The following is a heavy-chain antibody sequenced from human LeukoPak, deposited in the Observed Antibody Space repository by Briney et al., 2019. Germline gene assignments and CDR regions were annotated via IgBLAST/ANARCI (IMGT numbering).Heavy chain of an antibody. Sequence: SVKVSCKASGGTFSNYAISWVRQAPGQGLEWMGGIIPIFGTANYAQKFRGRVTITADKSTRTAYMELSSLRSEDTAVYYCARDPPGRPYSSSSYGWGQGTLVTVSS. CDR1: GGTFSNYA. J-gene: IGHJ4*02. CDR3: ARDPPGRPYSSSSYG. V-gene: IGHV1-69*06. CDR2: IIPIFGTA. D-gene: IGHD6-6*01.